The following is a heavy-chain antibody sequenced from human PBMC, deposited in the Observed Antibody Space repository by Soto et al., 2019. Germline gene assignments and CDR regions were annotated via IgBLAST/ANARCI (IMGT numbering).Heavy chain of an antibody. Sequence: QVQLVQSGAELRKPGASVQVSCKASGGTFYTYTFSWVRQAPGQGLEWMGSITPIYPTTNYAARFQGRLTSTADGSTRTAYMDLTSLTSEDTAVYNCARIPRYSFPTSNDLDCWGERTLVTDSS. D-gene: IGHD5-18*01. CDR1: GGTFYTYT. CDR3: ARIPRYSFPTSNDLDC. V-gene: IGHV1-69*15. CDR2: ITPIYPTT. J-gene: IGHJ4*02.